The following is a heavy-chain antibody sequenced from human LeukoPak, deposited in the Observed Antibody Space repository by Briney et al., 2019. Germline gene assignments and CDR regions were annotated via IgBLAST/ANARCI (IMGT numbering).Heavy chain of an antibody. Sequence: SETLSLTCAVSGGSILTTNWWSWVRQTPGKGLEWIGEVHLSGASNYNPSLKSRVSMSIDKSKNQLSLKLTSVTAADTAMYYCARESGAFSPFGFWGQGTLVTVSS. J-gene: IGHJ4*02. V-gene: IGHV4-4*02. CDR3: ARESGAFSPFGF. D-gene: IGHD1-26*01. CDR1: GGSILTTNW. CDR2: VHLSGAS.